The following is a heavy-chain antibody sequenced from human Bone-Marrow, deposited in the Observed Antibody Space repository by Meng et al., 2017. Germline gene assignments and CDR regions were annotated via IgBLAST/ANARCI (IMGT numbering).Heavy chain of an antibody. V-gene: IGHV1-69*12. Sequence: VQLVRCGAEVKKPGSPVKGSWKASGGPFSSYAISWGRQAPGQGLEWMGGIIPIFGTANYAQKFQGRVTITADESTSTAYMELSSLRSEDTAVYYCARTRNSYADYWGQGTLVTVSS. CDR2: IIPIFGTA. CDR3: ARTRNSYADY. J-gene: IGHJ4*02. D-gene: IGHD5-18*01. CDR1: GGPFSSYA.